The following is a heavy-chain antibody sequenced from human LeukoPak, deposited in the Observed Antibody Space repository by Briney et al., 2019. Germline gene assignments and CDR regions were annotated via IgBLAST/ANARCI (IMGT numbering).Heavy chain of an antibody. CDR2: ISYDGSYK. V-gene: IGHV3-30-3*01. CDR1: GFTFSSYA. D-gene: IGHD6-25*01. Sequence: GGSLRLSCEASGFTFSSYAMHSVRQAPGKGLEWVTVISYDGSYKFYADSVKGRFTISRDNSKNTLYLQMNSLRAEDTAVYYCARDEESAIAAAQPVRYWGQGTLVTVSS. CDR3: ARDEESAIAAAQPVRY. J-gene: IGHJ4*02.